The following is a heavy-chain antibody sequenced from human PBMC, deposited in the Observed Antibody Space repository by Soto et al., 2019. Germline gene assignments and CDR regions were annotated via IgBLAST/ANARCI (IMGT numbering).Heavy chain of an antibody. J-gene: IGHJ4*02. Sequence: SETLSLTCTVSGGSINSDYWSWIRQAPGKGLEWIGYVYRGGANYNPSLKSRGTISIDTSKNQLSLTLTSVTAADTALYFCAKHWRTAAAVINTFDYWGQGTLVTVSS. CDR3: AKHWRTAAAVINTFDY. V-gene: IGHV4-59*08. CDR1: GGSINSDY. CDR2: VYRGGA. D-gene: IGHD2-2*01.